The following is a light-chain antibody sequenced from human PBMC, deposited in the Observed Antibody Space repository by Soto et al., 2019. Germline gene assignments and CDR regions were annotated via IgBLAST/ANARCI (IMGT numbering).Light chain of an antibody. Sequence: ETVMTHTLPPPSVSLGETDTPSRTASQSAGTYSAWYQKKTGQAPRLLIYGASNRASGVPARFSGSGSGTDFNLTISSLQPDDLATYYCQHYTTYSRTFGQGTKLEIK. V-gene: IGKV3D-15*01. J-gene: IGKJ1*01. CDR3: QHYTTYSRT. CDR1: QSAGTY. CDR2: GAS.